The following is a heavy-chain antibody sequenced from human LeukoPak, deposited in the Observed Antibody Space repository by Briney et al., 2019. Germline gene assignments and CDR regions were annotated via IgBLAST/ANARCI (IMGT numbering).Heavy chain of an antibody. V-gene: IGHV4-39*01. J-gene: IGHJ4*02. D-gene: IGHD2-15*01. CDR1: GGSIRSNTYY. CDR3: ARHLGGSYYSPFDY. Sequence: SETLSLTCAVSGGSIRSNTYYWGWIRQPPGKGLEWIGSFDYSGSTYYNPSLQSRVTIFEDTSKNQFSLKLTSVTAADTAVYYCARHLGGSYYSPFDYWGRGTLVTVSS. CDR2: FDYSGST.